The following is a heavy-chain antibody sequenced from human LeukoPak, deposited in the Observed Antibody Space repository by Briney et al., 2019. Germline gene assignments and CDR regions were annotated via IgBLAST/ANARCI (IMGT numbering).Heavy chain of an antibody. J-gene: IGHJ3*02. CDR3: SRRPITMNAFDI. D-gene: IGHD3-22*01. V-gene: IGHV4-39*01. CDR2: IRYTHTGST. CDR1: GFIFSSYDMN. Sequence: GSLRLSCAASGFIFSSYDMNWVRQPPGKGLEWIGSIRYTHTGSTYYNPSLKSRVTISGDTSKNQFSLKLTPVTAADTAVYYCSRRPITMNAFDIWGQGTMVTVSS.